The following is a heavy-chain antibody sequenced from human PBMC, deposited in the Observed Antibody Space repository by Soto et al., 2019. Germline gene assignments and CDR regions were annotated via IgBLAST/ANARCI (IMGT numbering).Heavy chain of an antibody. CDR3: PRDPDYGDYWGYFFDY. CDR2: INPTSGAT. CDR1: GYTFAAFF. Sequence: QVQLVQSGAEVKKPGASVKVSCKTSGYTFAAFFIHWIRPAPGQGLEWMGWINPTSGATVSAQQFQDRVTMTRDTSISTAYMELRGLKSDDTAVDYFPRDPDYGDYWGYFFDYWGQGTPVSVSS. D-gene: IGHD4-17*01. J-gene: IGHJ4*02. V-gene: IGHV1-2*02.